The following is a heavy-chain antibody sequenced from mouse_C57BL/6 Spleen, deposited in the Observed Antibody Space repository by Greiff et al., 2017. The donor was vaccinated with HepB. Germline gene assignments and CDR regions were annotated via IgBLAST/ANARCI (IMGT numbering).Heavy chain of an antibody. CDR2: ISYDGSN. Sequence: EVKLQESGPGLVNPSQSLSLTCSVTGYSITSGYYWNWIRQFPGNKLEWMGYISYDGSNNYNPSLKNRISSTRDTSKNQFFLKLNSVTTEDTATYYCASRRVYFDYWGQGTTLTVSS. D-gene: IGHD1-2*01. CDR1: GYSITSGYY. CDR3: ASRRVYFDY. J-gene: IGHJ2*01. V-gene: IGHV3-6*01.